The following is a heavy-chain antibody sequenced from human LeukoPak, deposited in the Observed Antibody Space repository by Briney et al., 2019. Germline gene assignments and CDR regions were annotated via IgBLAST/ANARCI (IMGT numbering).Heavy chain of an antibody. Sequence: ASVKVSCKASGYTFTGYYMHWVRQAPGQGLEWMGWISVKHGTTHYVDKFHDRLTLTTDTSTRTASMELKSLTSDDTAVYYCARDLESDEGDYGDVLPGYWGQGTLVTVSS. CDR2: ISVKHGTT. J-gene: IGHJ4*02. V-gene: IGHV1-18*04. CDR3: ARDLESDEGDYGDVLPGY. D-gene: IGHD4-17*01. CDR1: GYTFTGYY.